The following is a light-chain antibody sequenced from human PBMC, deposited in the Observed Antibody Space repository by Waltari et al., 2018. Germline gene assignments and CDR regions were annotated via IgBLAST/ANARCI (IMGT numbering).Light chain of an antibody. CDR1: SSDVGSSNS. CDR2: DVS. CDR3: CSYAGSYVV. J-gene: IGLJ2*01. V-gene: IGLV2-11*01. Sequence: QSALTQPRSVSGSPGQSVTLSCTGTSSDVGSSNSLSWYQQYPGKVPKLMIYDVSKRPSGVPDRFSGSKSGNMASLTTSGLQAEDEADYYCCSYAGSYVVFGGGTKLTVL.